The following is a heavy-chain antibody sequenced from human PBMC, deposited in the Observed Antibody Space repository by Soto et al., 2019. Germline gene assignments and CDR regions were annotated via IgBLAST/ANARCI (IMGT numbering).Heavy chain of an antibody. D-gene: IGHD2-15*01. J-gene: IGHJ4*02. CDR2: IYWDDDK. CDR3: AHRPSYCSGGSCYSGFDY. CDR1: GFSLSTSGVG. Sequence: QITLKESGPTLVKPTQTLTLTCTFSGFSLSTSGVGVGWIRQPPGQALEWLALIYWDDDKRYSPSLKSRLTITKDNSKNQVVLTLTNMDPVDTATYYCAHRPSYCSGGSCYSGFDYWGQGTLVTVSS. V-gene: IGHV2-5*02.